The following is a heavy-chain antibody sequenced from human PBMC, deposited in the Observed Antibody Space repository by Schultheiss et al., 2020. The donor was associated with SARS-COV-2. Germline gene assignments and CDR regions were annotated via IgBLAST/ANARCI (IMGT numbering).Heavy chain of an antibody. CDR1: GGSISSGSYY. V-gene: IGHV4-61*02. J-gene: IGHJ5*02. CDR2: IYTSGST. CDR3: ARLGGRSGYSPIGWFDP. Sequence: SETLSLTCTVSGGSISSGSYYWSWIRQPAGKGLEWIGRIYTSGSTNYNPSLKSRVTISVDTSKNQFSLKLSSVTAADTAVYYCARLGGRSGYSPIGWFDPWGQGTLVTVSS. D-gene: IGHD5-12*01.